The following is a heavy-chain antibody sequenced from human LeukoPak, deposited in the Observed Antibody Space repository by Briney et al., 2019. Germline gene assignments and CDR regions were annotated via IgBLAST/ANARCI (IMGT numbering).Heavy chain of an antibody. CDR3: ARVGEYCSSTSCYTEGYYFDY. CDR2: IYTSGST. CDR1: GGSISSYY. J-gene: IGHJ4*02. D-gene: IGHD2-2*02. V-gene: IGHV4-4*07. Sequence: SETLSLTCTVSGGSISSYYWSWIRQPAGKGLEWIGRIYTSGSTNYNPSLKSRVTMSVDTSKNQFSLKLSSVTAADTAVYYCARVGEYCSSTSCYTEGYYFDYWGQGTLVTVSS.